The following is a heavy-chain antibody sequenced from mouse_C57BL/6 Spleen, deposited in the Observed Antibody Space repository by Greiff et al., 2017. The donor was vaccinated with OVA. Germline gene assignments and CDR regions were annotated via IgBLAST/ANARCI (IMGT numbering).Heavy chain of an antibody. D-gene: IGHD1-1*01. J-gene: IGHJ2*01. CDR1: GYTFTSYG. CDR3: ARRQFGYYGSSSPYYFDY. CDR2: IYPRSGNT. Sequence: VHLVESGAELARPGASVKLSCKASGYTFTSYGISWVKQRTGQGLEWIGEIYPRSGNTYYNEKFKGKATLTADKSSSTAYMELRSLTSEDSAVYFCARRQFGYYGSSSPYYFDYWGQGTTLTVSS. V-gene: IGHV1-81*01.